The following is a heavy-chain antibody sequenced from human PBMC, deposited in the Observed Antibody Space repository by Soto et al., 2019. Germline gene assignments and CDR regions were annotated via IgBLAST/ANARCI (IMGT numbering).Heavy chain of an antibody. D-gene: IGHD1-26*01. J-gene: IGHJ6*02. CDR2: IKSKTDGGTT. CDR1: GFTFSNAW. V-gene: IGHV3-15*01. CDR3: TTDSWDGFYGMDV. Sequence: PGGSLRLSCAASGFTFSNAWMSWVRQAPGKGLEWVGRIKSKTDGGTTDYAAPVKGRFTISRDDSKNTLYLQMNSLKTEDTAVYYCTTDSWDGFYGMDVWGQGTTVTVSS.